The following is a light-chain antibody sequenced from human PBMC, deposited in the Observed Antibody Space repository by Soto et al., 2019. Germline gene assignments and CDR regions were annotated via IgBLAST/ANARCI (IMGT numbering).Light chain of an antibody. CDR2: STS. J-gene: IGLJ3*02. CDR1: TGAVTSGYY. V-gene: IGLV7-43*01. CDR3: LLYYGGAQLWV. Sequence: QAVVTQEPSLTVSPGGTVTLTCASSTGAVTSGYYPNWFQQKPGQAPRALIYSTSNKRSWTPARFSGSLLGGKAALTLSGVQPEDEAEYYCLLYYGGAQLWVFGGGTKVTVL.